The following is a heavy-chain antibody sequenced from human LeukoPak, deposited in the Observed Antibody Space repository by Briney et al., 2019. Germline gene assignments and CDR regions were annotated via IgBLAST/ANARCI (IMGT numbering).Heavy chain of an antibody. CDR2: IRGKASGGTT. V-gene: IGHV3-49*04. CDR3: TRDYYYDSSGHKGDDAFDI. J-gene: IGHJ3*02. D-gene: IGHD3-22*01. Sequence: PGRSLRLSCTTSGFTLGDLAMTWVRQAPGEGLGLVGFIRGKASGGTTEYAASVKGRFTISRDDSKGIAYLQMNSLKTEDTAVYYCTRDYYYDSSGHKGDDAFDIWGQGTMVTVSS. CDR1: GFTLGDLA.